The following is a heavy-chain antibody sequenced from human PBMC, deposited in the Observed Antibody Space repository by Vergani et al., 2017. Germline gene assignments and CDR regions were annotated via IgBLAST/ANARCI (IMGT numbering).Heavy chain of an antibody. CDR3: ARDRVLTGDLSHYYYYVMYV. D-gene: IGHD3-9*01. V-gene: IGHV3-11*04. J-gene: IGHJ6*02. CDR1: GFTFSDYY. Sequence: QVQLVESGGGLVKPGGSLRLSCAASGFTFSDYYMSWIRQAPGKGLEWVSYISSSGSTIYYADSVKGRFTISRDNAKNSLYLQMNSLRAEDTAVYYCARDRVLTGDLSHYYYYVMYVWGQGTTVTVSS. CDR2: ISSSGSTI.